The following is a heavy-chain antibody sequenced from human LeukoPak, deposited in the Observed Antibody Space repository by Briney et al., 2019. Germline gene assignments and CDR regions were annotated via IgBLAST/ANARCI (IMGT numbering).Heavy chain of an antibody. J-gene: IGHJ4*02. D-gene: IGHD2-2*01. Sequence: SVKVSCKASGGTFSSYAISWVRQAPGQGLEWMGGIIPIFGTANYAQKFQGRVTITADESTSTAYMELSSLRSEDTAVYYCARGGIPAAYFDYWGQGTLVTVSS. CDR2: IIPIFGTA. V-gene: IGHV1-69*13. CDR3: ARGGIPAAYFDY. CDR1: GGTFSSYA.